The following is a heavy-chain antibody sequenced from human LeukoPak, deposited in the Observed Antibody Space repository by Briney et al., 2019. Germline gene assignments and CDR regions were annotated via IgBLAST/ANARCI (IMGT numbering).Heavy chain of an antibody. CDR2: ISGSGGST. CDR3: AKDGGATTRLPDY. Sequence: GGSLRLSCAASGFTFSSYAMSWVRQAPGKGLEWVSAISGSGGSTYYADSVKGRFTISRDNSKNTLYLQMSSLRAEDTAVYYCAKDGGATTRLPDYWGQGTLVTVSS. V-gene: IGHV3-23*01. CDR1: GFTFSSYA. J-gene: IGHJ4*02. D-gene: IGHD1-26*01.